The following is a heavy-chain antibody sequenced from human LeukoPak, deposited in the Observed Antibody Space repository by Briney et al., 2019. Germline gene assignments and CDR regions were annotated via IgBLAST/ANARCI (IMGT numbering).Heavy chain of an antibody. D-gene: IGHD7-27*01. V-gene: IGHV3-7*01. CDR1: GFTFSSYW. Sequence: AGSLTLSCVASGFTFSSYWMTWVRQAQGQGLEWVANIKTDGSQIYYVDSVKGRFTISRDNAKNSLYLQMNSLRAEDTSVYYCARDLNWETYWGQGTLVSVSS. J-gene: IGHJ4*02. CDR3: ARDLNWETY. CDR2: IKTDGSQI.